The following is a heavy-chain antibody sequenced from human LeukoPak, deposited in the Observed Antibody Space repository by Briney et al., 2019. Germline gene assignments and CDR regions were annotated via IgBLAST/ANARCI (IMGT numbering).Heavy chain of an antibody. V-gene: IGHV4-59*08. CDR1: GGSISSYY. Sequence: SETLSLTCTVSGGSISSYYWSWIRQPPGKGLEWIGYIYYSGSTNYKPSLKSRVTISVDTSKNQFSLKLSSVTAADTAVYYCVTYYDIFDYWGQGTLVTVSS. J-gene: IGHJ4*02. D-gene: IGHD3-9*01. CDR2: IYYSGST. CDR3: VTYYDIFDY.